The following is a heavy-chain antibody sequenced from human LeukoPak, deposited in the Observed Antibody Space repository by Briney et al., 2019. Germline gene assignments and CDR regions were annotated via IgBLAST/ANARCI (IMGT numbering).Heavy chain of an antibody. CDR3: ARDGSYYGQYYFDY. D-gene: IGHD1-26*01. CDR1: GFTFGPYT. Sequence: RPGGSLRLSCAASGFTFGPYTVNWVRQAPGKGLEWVSSITSTSRYIYYADSLKGRFTVSRDNAKSSLYLQMNSLTVEDTAVYYCARDGSYYGQYYFDYWGQGILVTVSS. V-gene: IGHV3-21*06. CDR2: ITSTSRYI. J-gene: IGHJ4*02.